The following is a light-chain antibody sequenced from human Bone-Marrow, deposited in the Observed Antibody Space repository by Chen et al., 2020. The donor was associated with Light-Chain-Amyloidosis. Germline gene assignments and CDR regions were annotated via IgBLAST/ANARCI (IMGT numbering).Light chain of an antibody. Sequence: DIQMTQSPSSLSASVGDRVTITCRASQSISSYLNWYQQKPGKAHKILIYAASSLQSGVPSRFSGSGSGTDFTLTISSLQPEDFATYYCQQSYSTRLMYTFGQGTKLEIK. V-gene: IGKV1-39*01. CDR3: QQSYSTRLMYT. CDR2: AAS. J-gene: IGKJ2*01. CDR1: QSISSY.